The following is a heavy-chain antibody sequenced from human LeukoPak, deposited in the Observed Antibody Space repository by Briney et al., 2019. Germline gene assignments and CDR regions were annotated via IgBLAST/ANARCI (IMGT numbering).Heavy chain of an antibody. CDR1: GFTFSTYG. V-gene: IGHV3-30*18. Sequence: PGGSLSLSCAASGFTFSTYGMHWVRQAPGKGLEWVAVISYGGSNKNYADSVKGRFTISRDNSRNTLDLQMNSLRPEDTAVYYCAKSGYQLLAGNWFDPWGQGTLVTVSS. J-gene: IGHJ5*02. CDR3: AKSGYQLLAGNWFDP. D-gene: IGHD2-2*01. CDR2: ISYGGSNK.